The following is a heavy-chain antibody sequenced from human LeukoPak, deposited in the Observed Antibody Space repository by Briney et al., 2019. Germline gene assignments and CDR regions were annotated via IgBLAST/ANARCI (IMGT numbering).Heavy chain of an antibody. D-gene: IGHD7-27*01. CDR1: GYSFTSYW. Sequence: GESLKISCKGSGYSFTSYWIGWVRQMPGKGLEWMGIIYPGDSDTRYSPSFQGQITISADKSISTAYLQWSSLKASDTAMYYCASIHAGWGYYFDYWGQGTLVTVSS. CDR3: ASIHAGWGYYFDY. V-gene: IGHV5-51*01. CDR2: IYPGDSDT. J-gene: IGHJ4*02.